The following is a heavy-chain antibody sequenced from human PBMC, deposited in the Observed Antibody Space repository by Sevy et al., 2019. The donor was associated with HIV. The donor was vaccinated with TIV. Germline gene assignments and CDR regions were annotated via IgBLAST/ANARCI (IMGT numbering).Heavy chain of an antibody. D-gene: IGHD3-3*01. CDR2: ITAYKDNT. J-gene: IGHJ6*02. CDR1: GYTLNNYG. V-gene: IGHV1-18*01. Sequence: ASVKVSCKASGYTLNNYGISWVRQAPGQGLEWIGWITAYKDNTNYAQNFQGRVTMTTDTSTSTAYMERRSLRSDDTAVYYCTRVDPYYEVGDVWGQGTTVTVSS. CDR3: TRVDPYYEVGDV.